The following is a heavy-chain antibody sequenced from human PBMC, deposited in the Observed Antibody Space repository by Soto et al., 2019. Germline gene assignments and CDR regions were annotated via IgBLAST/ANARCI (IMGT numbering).Heavy chain of an antibody. J-gene: IGHJ4*02. V-gene: IGHV3-33*01. Sequence: GGSLRLSCAASGFTFSSYGMHWVRQAPGKGLEWVAVIWYDGSNKYYADSVKGRFTISRDNSKNTLYLQMNSLRAEDTAVYYCARDRIAAAGSFGYWGQGTLVTVSS. CDR1: GFTFSSYG. D-gene: IGHD6-13*01. CDR3: ARDRIAAAGSFGY. CDR2: IWYDGSNK.